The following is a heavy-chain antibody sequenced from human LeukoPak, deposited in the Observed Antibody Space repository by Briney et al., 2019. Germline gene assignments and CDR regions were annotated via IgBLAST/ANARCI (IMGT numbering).Heavy chain of an antibody. V-gene: IGHV3-73*01. CDR1: GFTFSGSA. CDR3: AKARGDSSGYSFDY. D-gene: IGHD3-22*01. J-gene: IGHJ4*02. Sequence: PGRSLRLSCAASGFTFSGSAMHWVRQASGKGLEWVGRIRSKANSYATAYAASVKGRFTISRDDSKNTAYLQMNSLRAEDTAVYYCAKARGDSSGYSFDYWGQGTLVTVSS. CDR2: IRSKANSYAT.